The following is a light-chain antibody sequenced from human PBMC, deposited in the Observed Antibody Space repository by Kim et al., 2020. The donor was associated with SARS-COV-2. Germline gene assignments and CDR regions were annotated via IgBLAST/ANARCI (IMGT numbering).Light chain of an antibody. Sequence: GYNYLDWYLQKPGQSPQLLIYLGSNRASGVPDRFSGSGSGTDFTLKISRVEAEDVGVYYCMQALQSTWTFGQGTKVDIK. V-gene: IGKV2-28*01. J-gene: IGKJ1*01. CDR3: MQALQSTWT. CDR1: GYNY. CDR2: LGS.